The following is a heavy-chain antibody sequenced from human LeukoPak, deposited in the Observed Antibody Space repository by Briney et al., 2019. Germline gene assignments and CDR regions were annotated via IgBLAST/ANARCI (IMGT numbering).Heavy chain of an antibody. V-gene: IGHV1-69*13. CDR1: GYTFTSYA. CDR3: ARDLVRTGVVVAAIPGWFDP. D-gene: IGHD2-15*01. J-gene: IGHJ5*02. Sequence: ASVKVSCKASGYTFTSYAISWVRQAPGQGLEWMGGIIPIFGTANYAQKFQGRVTITADESTSTAYMELSSLRSEDTAVYYCARDLVRTGVVVAAIPGWFDPWGQGTLVTVSS. CDR2: IIPIFGTA.